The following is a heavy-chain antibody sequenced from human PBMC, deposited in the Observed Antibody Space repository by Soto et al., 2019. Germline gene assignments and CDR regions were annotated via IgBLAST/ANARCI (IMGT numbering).Heavy chain of an antibody. Sequence: SETLSLTCAVSGYSISSGYYWGWIRQPPGKGLEWIGSIYHSGSTYYNPSLKSRVTISVDTSKNQFSLKLSSVTAADTAVYYCARAPDCSGGSCYFDYWGQGALVTVSS. D-gene: IGHD2-15*01. J-gene: IGHJ4*02. V-gene: IGHV4-38-2*01. CDR3: ARAPDCSGGSCYFDY. CDR1: GYSISSGYY. CDR2: IYHSGST.